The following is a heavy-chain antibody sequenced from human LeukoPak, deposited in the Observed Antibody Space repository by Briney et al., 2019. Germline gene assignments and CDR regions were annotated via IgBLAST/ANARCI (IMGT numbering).Heavy chain of an antibody. J-gene: IGHJ5*02. V-gene: IGHV4-39*07. Sequence: SGTLSLTCTVAGGSISSSLYYWGWMRQPPGKGLEWVGSVYYSGSTYYNSSLKSRVTMSIDTSKNQFSLKLSSVTAADTAVYYCARAAGDCSGGSCYDWFDPWGQGTLVTVSS. CDR1: GGSISSSLYY. CDR2: VYYSGST. CDR3: ARAAGDCSGGSCYDWFDP. D-gene: IGHD2-15*01.